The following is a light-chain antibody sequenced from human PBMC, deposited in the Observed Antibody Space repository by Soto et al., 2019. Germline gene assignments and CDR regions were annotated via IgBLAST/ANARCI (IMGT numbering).Light chain of an antibody. Sequence: DIQMTPSPSSLSASVGDRVTITCRASQGISNYLAWYQHRPRKVPKLLIYAASTLQSGVPSRFSGSGSGTDFTLTISRLQPEDVGTYYCQKYNDGPPGTFGQGTKVDI. CDR3: QKYNDGPPGT. V-gene: IGKV1-27*01. J-gene: IGKJ1*01. CDR2: AAS. CDR1: QGISNY.